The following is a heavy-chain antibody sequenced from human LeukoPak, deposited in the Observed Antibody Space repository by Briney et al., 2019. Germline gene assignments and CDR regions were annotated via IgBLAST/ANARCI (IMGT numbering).Heavy chain of an antibody. CDR3: ARGESRFEY. CDR1: GFTFSSYG. V-gene: IGHV3-21*01. CDR2: ISTTSSNK. J-gene: IGHJ4*02. Sequence: PGGCLRLSCAASGFTFSSYGMNWVRQAPGKGLEWVSSISTTSSNKYYADSVKGRFTISRDNAKNSLYLQMNSLRVEDAAVYYCARGESRFEYWGQGTLVAVSS.